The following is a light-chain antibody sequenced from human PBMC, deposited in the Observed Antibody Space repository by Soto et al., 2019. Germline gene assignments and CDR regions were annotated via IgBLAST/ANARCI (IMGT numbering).Light chain of an antibody. CDR1: QSVSSN. V-gene: IGKV3-15*01. Sequence: EIVMTQSPATLSVSPGERATLSCRASQSVSSNLAWYQQKPGQAPRLLIYGASTRATGIPARFSGSRSGTEFNLTISSRQSEDFAVYYCQQYNNWHYTFGQGTKLEIK. J-gene: IGKJ2*01. CDR2: GAS. CDR3: QQYNNWHYT.